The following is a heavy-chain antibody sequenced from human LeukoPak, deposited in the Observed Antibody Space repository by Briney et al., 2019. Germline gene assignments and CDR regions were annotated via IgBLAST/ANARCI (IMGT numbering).Heavy chain of an antibody. CDR3: ETDLPGFTMVGALKY. V-gene: IGHV1-24*01. Sequence: AAVKVSCKVSVYTLTESSMHWVRQAPGKGLEGMGGVYPEDGETIYAQKLQGRVTITDDTCTDTAYMWRISLRSDDTDVYYCETDLPGFTMVGALKYWGQGTLVTVSS. D-gene: IGHD3-10*01. J-gene: IGHJ4*02. CDR1: VYTLTESS. CDR2: VYPEDGET.